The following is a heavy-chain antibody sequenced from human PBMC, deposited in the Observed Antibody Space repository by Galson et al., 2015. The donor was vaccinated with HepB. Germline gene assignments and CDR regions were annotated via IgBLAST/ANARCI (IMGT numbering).Heavy chain of an antibody. V-gene: IGHV3-7*03. CDR1: RFTFSKYW. D-gene: IGHD6-19*01. J-gene: IGHJ4*02. Sequence: SLRLSCAASRFTFSKYWMSWVRQAPGKGLGWVANIKKDESEKLYVDSVKGRFTVSRDNAKNSLYLQMNSLRAEDTAVYFCARARAVAGSIDYFDYWGQGNLVTVSS. CDR2: IKKDESEK. CDR3: ARARAVAGSIDYFDY.